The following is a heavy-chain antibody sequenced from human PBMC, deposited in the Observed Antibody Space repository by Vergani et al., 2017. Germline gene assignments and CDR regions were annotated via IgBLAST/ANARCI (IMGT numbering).Heavy chain of an antibody. CDR1: GYTFTSYG. CDR3: ARDPPTMIVVQGSDDY. V-gene: IGHV1-18*04. J-gene: IGHJ4*02. D-gene: IGHD3-22*01. CDR2: ISAYNGNT. Sequence: QVQLVQSGAEVKQPGASVKVSCKASGYTFTSYGISWVRQAPGPGLEWMGWISAYNGNTNYAPKLQGRVTMTTDTSTSTAYMVLRSLRSDDTAVYYCARDPPTMIVVQGSDDYWGQGTLVTVSS.